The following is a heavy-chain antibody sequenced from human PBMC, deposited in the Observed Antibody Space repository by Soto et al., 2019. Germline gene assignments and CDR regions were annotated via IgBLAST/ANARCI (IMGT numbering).Heavy chain of an antibody. J-gene: IGHJ3*02. D-gene: IGHD3-3*01. CDR2: VYYSGST. CDR3: ARPTLVGVVIDAFNI. Sequence: ETLSLTCTVSGGSSSSSSYFWGWIRQPPGKGLEWIGSVYYSGSTYYNPSLKSRVTISVDTSKNQFSLKLSSVTAADTAVYYCARPTLVGVVIDAFNIWGQGTMVTVSS. CDR1: GGSSSSSSYF. V-gene: IGHV4-39*01.